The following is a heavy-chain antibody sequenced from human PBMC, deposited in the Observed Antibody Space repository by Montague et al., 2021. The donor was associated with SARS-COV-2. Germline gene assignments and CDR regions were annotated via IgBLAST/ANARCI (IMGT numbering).Heavy chain of an antibody. V-gene: IGHV4-59*01. D-gene: IGHD1-7*01. CDR1: GGSISSYY. Sequence: SETLSLTCTVSGGSISSYYWSWIRQPPGKGLEWIGYIYYSGSTNYNPSLKSRVTISVDTSKNQFSLKLSSVTAADTAVYYCARAAGYNWNYGYNWFDLWGQGTLVTVSS. CDR2: IYYSGST. CDR3: ARAAGYNWNYGYNWFDL. J-gene: IGHJ5*02.